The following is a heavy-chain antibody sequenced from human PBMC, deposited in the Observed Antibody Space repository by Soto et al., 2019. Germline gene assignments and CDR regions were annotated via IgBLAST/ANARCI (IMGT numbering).Heavy chain of an antibody. CDR2: IWYDGSNK. Sequence: QVQLVESGGGVVQPGRSLRLSCAASGFTFSSYGMHWVRQAPGKGLEWVAVIWYDGSNKYYADSVKGRFTISRDNSKNTLDLQMNSLRAEDTAVYYCASGAYGMDVWGQGTTVTVSS. CDR1: GFTFSSYG. V-gene: IGHV3-33*01. J-gene: IGHJ6*02. D-gene: IGHD3-10*01. CDR3: ASGAYGMDV.